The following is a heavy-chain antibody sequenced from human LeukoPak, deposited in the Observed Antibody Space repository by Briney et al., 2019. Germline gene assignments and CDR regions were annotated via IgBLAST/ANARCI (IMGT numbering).Heavy chain of an antibody. Sequence: ASVKVSCRASGYTFPTHDINWVRQATGQGLEWMGWMSPNSGDTGYAQKFQGRVTMTSDSSISTAFMELSSLRSEDTAIYYCVRTPPNWGFDYWGQGTLVTVSS. CDR3: VRTPPNWGFDY. J-gene: IGHJ4*02. D-gene: IGHD7-27*01. CDR1: GYTFPTHD. CDR2: MSPNSGDT. V-gene: IGHV1-8*01.